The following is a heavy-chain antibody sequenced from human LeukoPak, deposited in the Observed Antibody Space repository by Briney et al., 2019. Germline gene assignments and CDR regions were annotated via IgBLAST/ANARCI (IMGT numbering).Heavy chain of an antibody. CDR1: GFTFSSYS. V-gene: IGHV3-21*01. Sequence: GGSLRLSCAASGFTFSSYSMNWVRQAPGKGLEWVSSISSSSSYIYYADSVKGRFTISRDNAKNSLYLQMNSLRAEDTAVYYCARNGYSSSWYAPMGAFDIWGQGTMVTVSS. J-gene: IGHJ3*02. D-gene: IGHD6-13*01. CDR2: ISSSSSYI. CDR3: ARNGYSSSWYAPMGAFDI.